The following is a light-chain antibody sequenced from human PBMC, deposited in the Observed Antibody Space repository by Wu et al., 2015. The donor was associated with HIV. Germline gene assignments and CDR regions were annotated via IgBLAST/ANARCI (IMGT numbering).Light chain of an antibody. CDR1: QSLSTY. CDR3: QQRSNWPYS. J-gene: IGKJ2*03. CDR2: DAS. Sequence: EIVLTQSPATLSLSPGERATLSCRASQSLSTYLTWYQQKPGQAPRLLINDASNRATGVPARFSGSGSGTDFTLTISSLEPEDFAVYYCQQRSNWPYSFGQGTKLEIK. V-gene: IGKV3-11*01.